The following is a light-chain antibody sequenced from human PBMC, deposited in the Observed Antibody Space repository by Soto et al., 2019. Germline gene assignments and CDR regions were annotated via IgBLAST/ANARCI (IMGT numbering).Light chain of an antibody. Sequence: EVVLTQSPGTLSLSPGERATLSCGASQTVSDSYLAWYQQKPGQAPRLLIYGASSRATGIPDRFSGSGSGTDFTLTISRLEPEDFAVYYCQQYGSSSITFGQGTRLEIK. V-gene: IGKV3-20*01. CDR1: QTVSDSY. CDR3: QQYGSSSIT. J-gene: IGKJ5*01. CDR2: GAS.